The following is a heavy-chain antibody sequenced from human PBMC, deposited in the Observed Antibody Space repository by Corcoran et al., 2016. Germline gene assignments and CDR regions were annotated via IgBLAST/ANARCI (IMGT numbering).Heavy chain of an antibody. CDR2: IYYSGST. V-gene: IGHV4-61*01. CDR3: ARDRSTVTTSYYYYGMDV. Sequence: QVQLQESGPGLVKPSETLSLTCTVSGGSVRSGSYYWSWIRQPPGKGLEWIGYIYYSGSTNYNPSLKSRVTISVDTSKNQFSLKLSSVTAAATAVYYCARDRSTVTTSYYYYGMDVWGQGTTVTVSS. J-gene: IGHJ6*02. CDR1: GGSVRSGSYY. D-gene: IGHD4-4*01.